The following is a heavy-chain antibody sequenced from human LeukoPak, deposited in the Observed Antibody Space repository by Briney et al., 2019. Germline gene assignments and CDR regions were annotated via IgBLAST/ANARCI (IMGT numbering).Heavy chain of an antibody. CDR1: GFTFSSYA. D-gene: IGHD2-15*01. CDR3: ARGCSFDY. V-gene: IGHV3-30*04. Sequence: PGGSLRLSCAASGFTFSSYAMHWVRQAPGKGLEWVAVISYDGSNKYYADSVKGRFTISRDNSKNTLYLQMNSLRAEDTAVYYCARGCSFDYWGQGTLVTVSS. CDR2: ISYDGSNK. J-gene: IGHJ4*02.